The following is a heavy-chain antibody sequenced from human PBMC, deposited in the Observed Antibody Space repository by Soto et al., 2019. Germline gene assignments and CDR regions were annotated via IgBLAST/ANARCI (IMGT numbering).Heavy chain of an antibody. Sequence: ETLSLTCNVSGASMRSYYWTWMRLSPGKGLEWIGDIFYSGSTNLNPSLRSRLSISIDTSKNKFSLMLNSVTAADTAVYYCARDLRCCVLDVWGQGTTVTVSS. CDR3: ARDLRCCVLDV. CDR1: GASMRSYY. D-gene: IGHD2-15*01. V-gene: IGHV4-59*01. J-gene: IGHJ6*02. CDR2: IFYSGST.